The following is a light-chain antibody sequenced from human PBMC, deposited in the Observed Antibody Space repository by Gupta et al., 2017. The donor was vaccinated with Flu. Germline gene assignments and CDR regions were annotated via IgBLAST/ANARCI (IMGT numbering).Light chain of an antibody. CDR2: TTD. V-gene: IGLV7-43*01. CDR1: TGEVTPNHF. Sequence: QTVVPQEPSLPVSPGGTVTLTCASSTGEVTPNHFAHWFQQKPAHHHRALIYTTDGTESWTPDLFTGSVLGAKAALTLADGQAEDEDYYYCLLYHGSALVFGGGTKLTVL. CDR3: LLYHGSALV. J-gene: IGLJ2*01.